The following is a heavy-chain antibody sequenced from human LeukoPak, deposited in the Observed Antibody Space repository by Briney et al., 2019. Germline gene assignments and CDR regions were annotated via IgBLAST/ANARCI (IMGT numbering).Heavy chain of an antibody. CDR3: ARRNTYYYDSSGYPLDAFDI. V-gene: IGHV1-69*13. D-gene: IGHD3-22*01. Sequence: VASVKVSCKASGGTFSSYAISWVRQAPGQGLEWMGGIIPIFGTANYAQKFQGRVTITADESTSTAYMELSSLRSEDTAVYYCARRNTYYYDSSGYPLDAFDIWGQGTMVTVSS. J-gene: IGHJ3*02. CDR2: IIPIFGTA. CDR1: GGTFSSYA.